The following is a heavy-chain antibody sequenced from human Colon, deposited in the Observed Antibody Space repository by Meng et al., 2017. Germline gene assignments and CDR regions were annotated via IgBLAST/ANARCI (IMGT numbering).Heavy chain of an antibody. CDR2: IYYSGST. J-gene: IGHJ5*02. CDR1: GGSVISNSYY. Sequence: GLLPEAGPGLVRPSATLSLTCPVSGGSVISNSYYWSWIRQPPGKGLEWIGFIYYSGSTNYNPSLKSRVTISVDTSKNQFSLKVSSVTAADTAVYYCARDSGYDKNWFDPWGQGTLVTVSS. V-gene: IGHV4-61*01. CDR3: ARDSGYDKNWFDP. D-gene: IGHD5-12*01.